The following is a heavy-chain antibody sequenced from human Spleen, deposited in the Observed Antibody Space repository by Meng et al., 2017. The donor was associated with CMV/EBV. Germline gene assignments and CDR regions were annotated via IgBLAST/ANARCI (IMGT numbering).Heavy chain of an antibody. J-gene: IGHJ1*01. CDR2: IIPFFGTA. CDR3: ARGSGSFLEYFQY. D-gene: IGHD1-26*01. Sequence: ASGGPFSSYTISWVRQAPGQGLEWMGGIIPFFGTAKYAQKFQGRVTLTTDESTSTAYMELSSLRSEDTAVFYCARGSGSFLEYFQYWGQGTLVTVSS. V-gene: IGHV1-69*05. CDR1: GGPFSSYT.